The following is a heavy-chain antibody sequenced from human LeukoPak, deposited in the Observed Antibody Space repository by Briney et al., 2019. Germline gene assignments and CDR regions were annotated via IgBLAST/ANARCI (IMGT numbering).Heavy chain of an antibody. CDR3: ITIFY. CDR1: GFTFSNAW. J-gene: IGHJ4*02. V-gene: IGHV3-15*01. Sequence: PGGSLRLSCAASGFTFSNAWMSWVRQAPGKGLEWVGLIKSRTHGGTTDCAAPVKGRFTISRDDSKNTLYLQMNSLKIEDTAVYYCITIFYWGQGTLVTVSS. CDR2: IKSRTHGGTT.